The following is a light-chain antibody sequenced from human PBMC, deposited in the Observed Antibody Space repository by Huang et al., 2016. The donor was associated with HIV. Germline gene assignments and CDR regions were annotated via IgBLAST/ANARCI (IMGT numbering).Light chain of an antibody. Sequence: IIMMQSPATLSVSPGDWATFSCRASQSVSSNVAWCQVKPGQAPRLLIYDGSTRATGTPARFSGSGSGTEFTLTIISPQPEDFAIYYCQQYNNWPPGNTFGQGTRLEIK. V-gene: IGKV3-15*01. CDR1: QSVSSN. CDR3: QQYNNWPPGNT. J-gene: IGKJ5*01. CDR2: DGS.